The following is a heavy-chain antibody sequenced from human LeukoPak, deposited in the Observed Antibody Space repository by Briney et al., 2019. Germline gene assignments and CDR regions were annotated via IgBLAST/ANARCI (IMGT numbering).Heavy chain of an antibody. Sequence: GSLRLSCAASGFTFSNYWMHWVRQAPGKGLVWVSRINSDGSSTSYADSVKGRFTISRDHAKNTLYLQMNSLRAEDTAVYCCARVRSSGWSYFDYWGQGTLVTVSS. CDR2: INSDGSST. V-gene: IGHV3-74*01. D-gene: IGHD6-19*01. CDR3: ARVRSSGWSYFDY. CDR1: GFTFSNYW. J-gene: IGHJ4*02.